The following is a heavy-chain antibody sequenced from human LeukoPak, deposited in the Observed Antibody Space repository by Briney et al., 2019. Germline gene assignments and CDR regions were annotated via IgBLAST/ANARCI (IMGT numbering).Heavy chain of an antibody. V-gene: IGHV4-39*07. D-gene: IGHD1-1*01. Sequence: SETLSLTCTVSGGSIHNSNYYWGWIRQPPGKGLEWIGSIYHGETTYYNPSLKTRLTISLDTSKNQFSLKLSSVTAADTAVYYCASNWSDFDYWGQGILVTVSS. J-gene: IGHJ4*02. CDR2: IYHGETT. CDR1: GGSIHNSNYY. CDR3: ASNWSDFDY.